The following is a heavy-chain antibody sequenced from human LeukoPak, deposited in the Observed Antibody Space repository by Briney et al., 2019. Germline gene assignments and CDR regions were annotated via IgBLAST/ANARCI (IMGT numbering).Heavy chain of an antibody. Sequence: SETLSLTCAVYGGSFSGYYWSWIRQPPGKGLEWIGEINHSGSTNYNPSLKSRVTISVDTSKNQFSLKLSSVTAADTAVYYCARRPKKPWGSPVYFDYWAREPWSPSPQ. CDR3: ARRPKKPWGSPVYFDY. J-gene: IGHJ4*02. V-gene: IGHV4-34*01. CDR1: GGSFSGYY. D-gene: IGHD7-27*01. CDR2: INHSGST.